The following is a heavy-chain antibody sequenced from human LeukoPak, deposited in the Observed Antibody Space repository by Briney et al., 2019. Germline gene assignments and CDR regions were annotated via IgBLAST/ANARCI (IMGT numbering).Heavy chain of an antibody. J-gene: IGHJ6*02. V-gene: IGHV1-18*01. CDR2: ISAYNGNT. D-gene: IGHD2-15*01. CDR1: GYTFTSYG. Sequence: ASVKVSCKASGYTFTSYGISWVRQAPGQGLEWMGWISAYNGNTNYAQKLQGRVTMTTDTSTSTAYMELSSLRSEDTAVYYCASYCSGGSCTYYYYGMDVWGQGTTVTVSS. CDR3: ASYCSGGSCTYYYYGMDV.